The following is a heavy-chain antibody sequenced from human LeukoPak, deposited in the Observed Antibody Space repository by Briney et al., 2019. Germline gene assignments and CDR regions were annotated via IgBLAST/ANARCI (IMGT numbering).Heavy chain of an antibody. Sequence: ASVKVSCKVSGYTFTELSMHWVRQAPGKGLEWMGGFDPEDGETIYAQKFQGRVTMTEDTSTDTAYMELSSLRSEDTAVYYCATSGYYGSGSYLYWYFDLWGRGTLVTVSS. J-gene: IGHJ2*01. CDR1: GYTFTELS. CDR3: ATSGYYGSGSYLYWYFDL. CDR2: FDPEDGET. V-gene: IGHV1-24*01. D-gene: IGHD3-10*01.